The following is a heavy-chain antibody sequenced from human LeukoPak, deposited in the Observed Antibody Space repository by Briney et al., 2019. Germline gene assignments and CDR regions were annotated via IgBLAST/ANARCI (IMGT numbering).Heavy chain of an antibody. CDR1: GITLSNYG. CDR2: ISGSGGST. Sequence: PGGSLRLSCAVSGITLSNYGMSWVRQAPGKGLEWVAGISGSGGSTNYADSEKGRFTIFRDNAKNTLYLQLHSLRAEDTAVYFCAKRGVVIRVILVGFHKEAYYFDSWGQGALVTVSS. D-gene: IGHD3-22*01. CDR3: AKRGVVIRVILVGFHKEAYYFDS. V-gene: IGHV3-23*01. J-gene: IGHJ4*02.